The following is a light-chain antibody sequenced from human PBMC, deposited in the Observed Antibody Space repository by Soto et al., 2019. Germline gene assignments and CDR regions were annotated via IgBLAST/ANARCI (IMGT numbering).Light chain of an antibody. Sequence: DIQMTQSPSSLSASVGDRVTITCLASQDIIIYLNWYQQKLGKAPTLLIYDTSTLGAGVPARFSGSGSGTVFTLTINSLQPEDLATYYCQQYDSLTWTFGQGTRLEVK. CDR2: DTS. V-gene: IGKV1-33*01. CDR1: QDIIIY. J-gene: IGKJ1*01. CDR3: QQYDSLTWT.